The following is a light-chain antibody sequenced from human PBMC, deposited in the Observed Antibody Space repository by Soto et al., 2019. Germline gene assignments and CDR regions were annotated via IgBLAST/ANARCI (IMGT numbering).Light chain of an antibody. V-gene: IGLV1-40*01. J-gene: IGLJ2*01. CDR1: SSNIGAGYD. Sequence: QSVLTQPPSVSGAPGQRVSISRTGSSSNIGAGYDVQWYQQLPGTAPKLLIYGNSNRPSGVPDRFSGSKSGTAASLAITGLQAEDEADYYCQSFDSSLSAYVVFGGGTKVTVL. CDR2: GNS. CDR3: QSFDSSLSAYVV.